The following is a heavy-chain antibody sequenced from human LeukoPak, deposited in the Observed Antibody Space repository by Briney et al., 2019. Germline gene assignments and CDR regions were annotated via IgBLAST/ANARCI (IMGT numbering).Heavy chain of an antibody. CDR2: ISYDGSNK. CDR3: AKDRGRYCSSTSCPFDY. V-gene: IGHV3-30*18. J-gene: IGHJ4*02. CDR1: GFTFSSYG. Sequence: GGSLRLSCAASGFTFSSYGMHWVRQAPGKGLEWVAVISYDGSNKYYADSVKGRFTISRDNSKNTLYLQMNSLRAEDTAVYYCAKDRGRYCSSTSCPFDYWGQGTLVTVSS. D-gene: IGHD2-2*01.